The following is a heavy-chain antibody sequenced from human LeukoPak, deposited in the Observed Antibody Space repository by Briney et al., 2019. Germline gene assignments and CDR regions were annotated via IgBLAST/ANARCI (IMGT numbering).Heavy chain of an antibody. CDR1: GGSISSYY. D-gene: IGHD2/OR15-2a*01. V-gene: IGHV4-4*09. Sequence: SETLSLTCTVSGGSISSYYWSWIRQPPGKGLEWIGYIYTSGSTNYNPSLKSRVTISVDTSKNQFSLKLSSVTAADTTVYYCARAQRRNSKTYYFDYWGQGTLVTVSS. CDR3: ARAQRRNSKTYYFDY. CDR2: IYTSGST. J-gene: IGHJ4*02.